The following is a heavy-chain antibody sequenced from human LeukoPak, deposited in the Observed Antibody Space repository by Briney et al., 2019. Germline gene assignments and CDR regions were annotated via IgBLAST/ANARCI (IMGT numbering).Heavy chain of an antibody. Sequence: GGSLRLSCAASGFTFSSYAMSWVRQAPGKGLEWVSAISGSGGSTYYAGSVKGRFTISRDNSKNTLYLQMNSLRAEDTAVYYCAKAKIYRYCSSTSCYGGVDYWGQGTLVTVSS. CDR1: GFTFSSYA. CDR2: ISGSGGST. D-gene: IGHD2-2*01. CDR3: AKAKIYRYCSSTSCYGGVDY. V-gene: IGHV3-23*01. J-gene: IGHJ4*02.